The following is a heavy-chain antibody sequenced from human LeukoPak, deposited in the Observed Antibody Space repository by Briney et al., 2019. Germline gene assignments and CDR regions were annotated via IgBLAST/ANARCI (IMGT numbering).Heavy chain of an antibody. CDR1: GYSFTNYW. CDR2: IFPGDSDT. J-gene: IGHJ3*02. Sequence: GESLKISCKVSGYSFTNYWIGWVRQMPGKGLEWMGIIFPGDSDTRYNPSFQGQVTISVDKSFNTAYPQWSSLKASDTAMYYCARRCSVAGRVDVFNIWAKGTMVSVSS. D-gene: IGHD6-19*01. CDR3: ARRCSVAGRVDVFNI. V-gene: IGHV5-51*01.